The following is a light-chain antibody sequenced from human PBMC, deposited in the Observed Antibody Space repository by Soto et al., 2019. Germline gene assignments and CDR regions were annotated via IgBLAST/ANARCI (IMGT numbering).Light chain of an antibody. J-gene: IGKJ1*01. CDR3: LQHNSYPQT. CDR2: AAS. V-gene: IGKV1-17*01. CDR1: QGIRDA. Sequence: DIPMTQSPSSLSASVGDRVTITCRASQGIRDALGWYQQKPGKAPKRLIYAASSLQSGVPSRFSGSGSGTEFTRTISSLQPEDFATYYCLQHNSYPQTFGQGTKVEIK.